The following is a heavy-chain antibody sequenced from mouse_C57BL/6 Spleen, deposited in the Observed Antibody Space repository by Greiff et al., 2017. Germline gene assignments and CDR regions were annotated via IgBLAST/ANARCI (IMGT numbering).Heavy chain of an antibody. CDR3: SRERLYDYDYYFDY. V-gene: IGHV1-5*01. D-gene: IGHD2-4*01. Sequence: VQLQQSGTVLARPGASVKMSCKTSGYTFTSYWMHWVKQRPGQGLEWIGAIYPGNSDTSYNQKFKGQAKLTAVTSASTAYMELSSLTNADSAVYDCSRERLYDYDYYFDYWGQGTTLTVSS. CDR2: IYPGNSDT. CDR1: GYTFTSYW. J-gene: IGHJ2*01.